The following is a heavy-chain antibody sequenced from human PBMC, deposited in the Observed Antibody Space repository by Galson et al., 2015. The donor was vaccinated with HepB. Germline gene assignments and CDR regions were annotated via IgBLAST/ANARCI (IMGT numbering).Heavy chain of an antibody. CDR3: ARVNVQLIQYYHYYMDV. D-gene: IGHD5-18*01. J-gene: IGHJ6*03. Sequence: SVKVSCKASGYDFSTYAVTWVRQAPGQGLEWMGWIHTSTGDPTYAPGFTGRFVFSLDTSVSTAYLQISNLKAEDTAIYYCARVNVQLIQYYHYYMDVWGKGTTVTVSS. CDR1: GYDFSTYA. V-gene: IGHV7-4-1*02. CDR2: IHTSTGDP.